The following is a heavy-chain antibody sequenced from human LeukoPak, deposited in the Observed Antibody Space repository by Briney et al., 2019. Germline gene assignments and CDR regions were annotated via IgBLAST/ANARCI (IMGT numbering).Heavy chain of an antibody. J-gene: IGHJ3*02. V-gene: IGHV3-23*01. CDR2: ISASGDIT. D-gene: IGHD1-26*01. CDR1: RFSFSTYP. CDR3: AKSLLTTASGTGRAFDI. Sequence: GSLRLSCEASRFSFSTYPMGWVRRAPGKGLEWVSGISASGDITFHADPLKGRFTISRDNSKNMLYLQMDSLRAEDTAKYYCAKSLLTTASGTGRAFDIWGQGTMVTVSA.